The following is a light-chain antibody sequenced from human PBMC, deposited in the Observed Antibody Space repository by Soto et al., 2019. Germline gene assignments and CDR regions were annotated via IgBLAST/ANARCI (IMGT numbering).Light chain of an antibody. CDR2: DVS. CDR3: SSYAGSYTPVV. Sequence: QSALTQPRSVSGSPGQSVTISCTGTSSDVGGYNYVSWYQQHPGKAPKLMIYDVSKRPSGVPDRFSGSKSANTASLTISGLPAEDEADYYCSSYAGSYTPVVLGGGTKVTVL. J-gene: IGLJ2*01. V-gene: IGLV2-11*01. CDR1: SSDVGGYNY.